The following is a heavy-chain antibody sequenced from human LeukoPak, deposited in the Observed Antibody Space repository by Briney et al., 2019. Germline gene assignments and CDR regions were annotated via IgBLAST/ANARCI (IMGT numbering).Heavy chain of an antibody. CDR3: ARTYSSPPYATFDI. J-gene: IGHJ3*02. D-gene: IGHD6-13*01. CDR1: GGSISSYY. V-gene: IGHV4-59*04. CDR2: IYYSGST. Sequence: PSGTLSLTCTVSGGSISSYYWSWIRQPAGKGLEWIGNIYYSGSTYYNPSLNSRVTMSVDTSKNQFSLKLSSVTAADTAVYYCARTYSSPPYATFDIWGQGTMVTVSS.